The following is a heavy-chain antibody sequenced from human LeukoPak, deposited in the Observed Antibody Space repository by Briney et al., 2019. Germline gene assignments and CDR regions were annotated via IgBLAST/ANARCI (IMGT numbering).Heavy chain of an antibody. Sequence: ASVKVSCKASGYTFTNYYMHWVRQAPGQGLEWMGWINPNSGGTNYAQKFQGRVTMTRDTSTSTVYMELRGLKSEDTAVYYCARDLVVVVGPTLDYWGQGTLVTVSS. J-gene: IGHJ4*02. V-gene: IGHV1-2*02. CDR2: INPNSGGT. CDR1: GYTFTNYY. D-gene: IGHD2-15*01. CDR3: ARDLVVVVGPTLDY.